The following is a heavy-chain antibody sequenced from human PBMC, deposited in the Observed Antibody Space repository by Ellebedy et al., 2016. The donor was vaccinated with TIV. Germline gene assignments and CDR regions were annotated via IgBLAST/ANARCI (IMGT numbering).Heavy chain of an antibody. CDR3: AAERWDAFDI. V-gene: IGHV1-46*01. CDR1: RYTFTSYY. D-gene: IGHD1-1*01. Sequence: AASVQVSCKASRYTFTSYYMLWVRQAPGQGREWMGIINPSGGSTSYAQKVQGRVTMTRDTSTSTVYMELSSLRSEDTAVYYCAAERWDAFDIWGQGTMVTVSS. CDR2: INPSGGST. J-gene: IGHJ3*02.